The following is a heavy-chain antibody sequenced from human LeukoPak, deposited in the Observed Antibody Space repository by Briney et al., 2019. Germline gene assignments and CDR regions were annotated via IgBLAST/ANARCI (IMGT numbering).Heavy chain of an antibody. Sequence: GGSLRLSCAASGFIFSSYSMNWVRQAPGKGLEWVAYMSGSSSTIYYADSVKGRFTISRDNAKKSLYLQMNSLRAEDTAVYYCARDRDYYFDYWGQGTLVTVSS. D-gene: IGHD3/OR15-3a*01. J-gene: IGHJ4*02. CDR3: ARDRDYYFDY. V-gene: IGHV3-48*01. CDR2: MSGSSSTI. CDR1: GFIFSSYS.